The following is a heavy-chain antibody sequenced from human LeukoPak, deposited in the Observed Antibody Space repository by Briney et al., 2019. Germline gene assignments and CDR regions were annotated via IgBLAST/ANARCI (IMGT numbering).Heavy chain of an antibody. CDR3: ARGYVDTAMSRFDY. D-gene: IGHD5-18*01. CDR2: IHPNSGGT. V-gene: IGHV1-2*02. Sequence: GGSLRLSCAASGFTFSSYGMHWVRQAPGQGLEWMGWIHPNSGGTNYAQKFQGRVTMTRDTSISTAYMDLSRLTSDDTAVYYCARGYVDTAMSRFDYWGQGTLVTVSS. J-gene: IGHJ4*02. CDR1: GFTFSSYG.